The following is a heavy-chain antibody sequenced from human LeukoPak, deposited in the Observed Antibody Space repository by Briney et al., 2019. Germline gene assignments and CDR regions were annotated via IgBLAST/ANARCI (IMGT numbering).Heavy chain of an antibody. D-gene: IGHD3-22*01. CDR2: IITIFGTA. V-gene: IGHV1-69*01. CDR1: GGTFSSYA. J-gene: IGHJ4*02. Sequence: SVKLSCKSSGGTFSSYAISWVRQAHGPGLEWMGGIITIFGTANYAQKFQGRVTITADESTSTAYMGLSSLRSEDTAVYYCARDLSDSSGYPHFFDYWGQGTLVTVSS. CDR3: ARDLSDSSGYPHFFDY.